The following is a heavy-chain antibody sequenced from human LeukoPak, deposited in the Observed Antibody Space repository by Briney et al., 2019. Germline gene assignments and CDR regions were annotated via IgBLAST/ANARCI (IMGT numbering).Heavy chain of an antibody. D-gene: IGHD3-22*01. V-gene: IGHV3-20*04. CDR1: GFTFDDHG. Sequence: GGSLRLSCAASGFTFDDHGMNWVRQAPGKGLEWVSGINWNGGRTAYADSVKGRFTISRDNAKNSLYLQMNSLRAEDTAVYYCARVLGSGYCDYWGQGTLVTVSS. J-gene: IGHJ4*02. CDR3: ARVLGSGYCDY. CDR2: INWNGGRT.